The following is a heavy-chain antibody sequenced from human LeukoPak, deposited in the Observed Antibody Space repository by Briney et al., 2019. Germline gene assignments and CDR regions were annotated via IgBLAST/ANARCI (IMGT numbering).Heavy chain of an antibody. J-gene: IGHJ4*02. D-gene: IGHD2-15*01. CDR1: GFTFSYYS. CDR2: ISSSSSPI. CDR3: ASDQSSVACNGGRCYTGPLDY. V-gene: IGHV3-48*01. Sequence: PGGSLRLSCAASGFTFSYYSMNWVRQAPGKGLEWVSYISSSSSPIYYADSVKGRFTISRDNSKNTLNLQMNSLRAEDTAVYYCASDQSSVACNGGRCYTGPLDYWGQGTLVTVAS.